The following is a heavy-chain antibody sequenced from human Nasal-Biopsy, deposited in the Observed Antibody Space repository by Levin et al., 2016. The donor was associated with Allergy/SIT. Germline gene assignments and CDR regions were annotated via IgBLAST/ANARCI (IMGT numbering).Heavy chain of an antibody. V-gene: IGHV3-23*01. Sequence: GGSLRLSCAASGFTFSNYAMSWVRQAPGKGLEWVSFMSGNGANTYYADSVKGRFTISRDNSKNTLYLQMNSLRAEDTAVYYCAKKHPGSGSHLSIDVWGQGATVTVSS. J-gene: IGHJ6*02. CDR2: MSGNGANT. CDR3: AKKHPGSGSHLSIDV. D-gene: IGHD3-10*01. CDR1: GFTFSNYA.